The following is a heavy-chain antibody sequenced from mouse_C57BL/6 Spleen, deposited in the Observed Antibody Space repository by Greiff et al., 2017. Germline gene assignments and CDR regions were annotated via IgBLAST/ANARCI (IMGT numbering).Heavy chain of an antibody. Sequence: QVQLQQPGAELVKPGASVKLSCKASGYTFTSYWMQWVKQRPGPGLEWIGEIDPSDSYTNYNQKFKGKATLTVDTSSSTAYMQLSSLTSEDSAVYYCARALLYYAMDYWGQGTSVTVSS. D-gene: IGHD2-10*01. CDR1: GYTFTSYW. CDR3: ARALLYYAMDY. V-gene: IGHV1-50*01. J-gene: IGHJ4*01. CDR2: IDPSDSYT.